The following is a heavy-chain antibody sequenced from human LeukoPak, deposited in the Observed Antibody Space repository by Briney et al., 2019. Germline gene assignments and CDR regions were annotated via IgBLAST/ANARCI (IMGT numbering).Heavy chain of an antibody. CDR3: ARDRGYSNFDY. J-gene: IGHJ4*02. CDR1: GFTFSKYW. V-gene: IGHV3-7*01. D-gene: IGHD4-11*01. CDR2: MKEDGGEI. Sequence: GGSLRLSCAASGFTFSKYWMSWVRQAPGKGWEWVAKMKEDGGEIKYVDSVRGRFTISRDNAQDFLVLQMDSLRVEDTAVYYCARDRGYSNFDYWGQGTLVTVSS.